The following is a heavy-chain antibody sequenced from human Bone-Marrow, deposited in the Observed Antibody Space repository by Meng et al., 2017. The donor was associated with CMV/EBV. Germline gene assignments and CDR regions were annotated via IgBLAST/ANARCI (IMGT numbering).Heavy chain of an antibody. Sequence: ESLKISCAVYGGSFSGYYWSWIRQPPGKGLEWIGEINHSGSTNYNPSLKSRVTISVDTSKNQFSLKLSSVTAADTAVYYCARLPAARPIGQRWYFDLWGRGTLVTVSS. D-gene: IGHD2-2*01. CDR3: ARLPAARPIGQRWYFDL. J-gene: IGHJ2*01. CDR1: GGSFSGYY. V-gene: IGHV4-34*01. CDR2: INHSGST.